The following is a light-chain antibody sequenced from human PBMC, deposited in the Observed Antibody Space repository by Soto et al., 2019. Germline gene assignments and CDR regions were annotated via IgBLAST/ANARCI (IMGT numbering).Light chain of an antibody. Sequence: DIQMTQSPSTLSASVGDRVTITCRASQSIFVWLAWYQQRPGTAPRLLIYEASSLQSGVPSRFSGSGSGTEFTLTISSLQPDDSATYYCQQYNSYSYTFGRGTKLEIK. CDR1: QSIFVW. V-gene: IGKV1-5*01. CDR3: QQYNSYSYT. J-gene: IGKJ2*01. CDR2: EAS.